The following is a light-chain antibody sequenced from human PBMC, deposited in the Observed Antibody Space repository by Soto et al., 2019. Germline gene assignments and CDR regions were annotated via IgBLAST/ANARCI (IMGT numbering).Light chain of an antibody. CDR1: QDIRNY. J-gene: IGKJ5*01. V-gene: IGKV1-33*01. Sequence: IQMTQSRFSLSASVRDRGPIPYHASQDIRNYLNWYQQKPGKAPKLMIYDASTLETGVPSRLSGSGSGTDFTFTISSLQPEDFATYYCQQYDNLPIIFGQGTRLEIK. CDR2: DAS. CDR3: QQYDNLPII.